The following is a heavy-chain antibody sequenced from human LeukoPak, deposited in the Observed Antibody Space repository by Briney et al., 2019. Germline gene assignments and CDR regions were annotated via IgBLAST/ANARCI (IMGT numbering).Heavy chain of an antibody. CDR3: ANLRGIISNVDY. V-gene: IGHV3-23*01. J-gene: IGHJ4*02. Sequence: AGGSLRLSCAASGFTFSNYAMSWVRQPPGKGLEWVSAINSGRTTYYADSVKGRFTISRDNSKNTLYLQMNSLRAEDTAVYYCANLRGIISNVDYWGQGTLVTVSS. CDR2: INSGRTT. D-gene: IGHD3-10*01. CDR1: GFTFSNYA.